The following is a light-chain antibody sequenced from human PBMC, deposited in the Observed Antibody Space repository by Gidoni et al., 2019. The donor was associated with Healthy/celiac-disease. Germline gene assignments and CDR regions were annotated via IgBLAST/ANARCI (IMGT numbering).Light chain of an antibody. Sequence: DIQMTASPSSLSASVGDRVTITCRASQSISSYLNWSQQKPGKAPKLLIYAASSLQSGVPSRFSGSGSGTDFTLTISSLQPEDFATYSCQQSYRTPRTFGQGTKVEIK. CDR2: AAS. CDR1: QSISSY. J-gene: IGKJ1*01. V-gene: IGKV1-39*01. CDR3: QQSYRTPRT.